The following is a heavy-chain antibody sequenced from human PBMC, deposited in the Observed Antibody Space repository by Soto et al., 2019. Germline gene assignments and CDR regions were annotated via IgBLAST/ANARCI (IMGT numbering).Heavy chain of an antibody. V-gene: IGHV1-2*02. D-gene: IGHD2-2*01. CDR2: INPNSGGT. Sequence: GASVKVSCKTSGFTFTGYHVHWVRQAPGQGLEWMGWINPNSGGTSYAQKFQGRVTMTRDTSISTAYMELSRLTSDDTAVYYCARTYCTSTSCSDDFDSWGQGTMVTVSS. J-gene: IGHJ4*02. CDR3: ARTYCTSTSCSDDFDS. CDR1: GFTFTGYH.